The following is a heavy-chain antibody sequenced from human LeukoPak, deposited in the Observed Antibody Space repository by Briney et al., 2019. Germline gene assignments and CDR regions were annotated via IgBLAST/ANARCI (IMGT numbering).Heavy chain of an antibody. CDR1: GLTFTDHY. J-gene: IGHJ4*02. CDR3: ARDFDWGPDY. CDR2: INGKRGDT. Sequence: ASVTVSCKTSGLTFTDHYFHWVRQAPGQGLEWMGWINGKRGDTNYAQKFQDRVTMTRDTSISTFYIQLSSLTADDTAVYYCARDFDWGPDYWGQGTLVTVSS. D-gene: IGHD3-9*01. V-gene: IGHV1-2*02.